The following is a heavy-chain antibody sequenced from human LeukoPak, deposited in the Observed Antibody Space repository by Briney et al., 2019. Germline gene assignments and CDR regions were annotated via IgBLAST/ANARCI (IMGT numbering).Heavy chain of an antibody. CDR1: GFTFSSYS. D-gene: IGHD6-19*01. CDR2: ISSSSSSYI. V-gene: IGHV3-21*01. J-gene: IGHJ4*02. Sequence: GGSLRLSCAASGFTFSSYSMNWVRQAPGKGLEWVSSISSSSSSYIYYADSVKGRFTISRDNAKNSVHLQMNSLRAEDTAVYYCARDLRSGWFWDYWGQGTLVTVSS. CDR3: ARDLRSGWFWDY.